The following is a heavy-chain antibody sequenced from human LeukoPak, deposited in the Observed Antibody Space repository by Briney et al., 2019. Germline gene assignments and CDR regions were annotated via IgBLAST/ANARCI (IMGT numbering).Heavy chain of an antibody. CDR2: IYYSGST. Sequence: PSETLSLTCTVSGGSISSYYWSWIRQPPGKGLEWVGYIYYSGSTNYNPSLNPSLKSRVTISVDTSKNQFSLKLSSVTAADTAVYYCAISGSYSLDYYYYGMDVWGQGTTVTVSS. CDR3: AISGSYSLDYYYYGMDV. J-gene: IGHJ6*02. V-gene: IGHV4-59*12. D-gene: IGHD1-26*01. CDR1: GGSISSYY.